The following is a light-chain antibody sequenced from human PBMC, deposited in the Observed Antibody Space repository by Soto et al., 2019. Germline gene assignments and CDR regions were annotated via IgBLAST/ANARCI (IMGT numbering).Light chain of an antibody. CDR3: QQYDSTAPT. Sequence: EIVLTQSPGTLSLSPGERATLSCRASQSVNSNYLAWYQRKPGQAPRLLIYGASNRATDIPYRFSASGSGTDFTLTIDRLEAEDFAVYYCQQYDSTAPTFGQGTKVLVK. J-gene: IGKJ1*01. V-gene: IGKV3-20*01. CDR1: QSVNSNY. CDR2: GAS.